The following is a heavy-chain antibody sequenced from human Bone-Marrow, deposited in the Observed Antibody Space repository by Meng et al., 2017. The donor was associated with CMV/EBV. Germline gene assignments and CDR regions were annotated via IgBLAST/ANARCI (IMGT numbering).Heavy chain of an antibody. CDR3: ARVPVDTTFFIQEYYFDD. D-gene: IGHD3-3*01. Sequence: SCAASEFTFSNYWMSWVRQAPGKGLEWVANIKEDGSEKYYVDSVKGRFTISRDNAKNSLYLQMNSLRVDDTAVYYCARVPVDTTFFIQEYYFDDWGQGTLVTVSS. J-gene: IGHJ4*02. CDR1: EFTFSNYW. CDR2: IKEDGSEK. V-gene: IGHV3-7*01.